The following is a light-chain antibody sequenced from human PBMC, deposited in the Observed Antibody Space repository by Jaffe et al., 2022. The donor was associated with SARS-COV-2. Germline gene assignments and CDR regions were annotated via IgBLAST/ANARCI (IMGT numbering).Light chain of an antibody. CDR1: QSVTGNY. Sequence: IVLTQSPGTLSLSPGERATLSCRASQSVTGNYVAWYQQKPGQAPRLLIYGASYRATGVPDRFRGSGSGTDFTVSISRLEPEDFAVYYCHQYGNPPGTFGQGTKLDIK. CDR3: HQYGNPPGT. CDR2: GAS. V-gene: IGKV3-20*01. J-gene: IGKJ2*01.